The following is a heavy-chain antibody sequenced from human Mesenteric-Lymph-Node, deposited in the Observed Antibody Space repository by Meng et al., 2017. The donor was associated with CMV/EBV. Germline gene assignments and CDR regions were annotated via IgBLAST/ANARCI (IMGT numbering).Heavy chain of an antibody. D-gene: IGHD3-10*01. CDR2: IYYSGST. V-gene: IGHV4-61*01. CDR1: GGSVSSGSYY. Sequence: GSLRLSCTVSGGSVSSGSYYWSWIRQPPGKGLEWIGYIYYSGSTNYNPSLKSRVTISVDTSKNQFSLKLSSVTAADTAVYYCARVTANPGSGAYGDWGQGTLVTVSS. CDR3: ARVTANPGSGAYGD. J-gene: IGHJ4*02.